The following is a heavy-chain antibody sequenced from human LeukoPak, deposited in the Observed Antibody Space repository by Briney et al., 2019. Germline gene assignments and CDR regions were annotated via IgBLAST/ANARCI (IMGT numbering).Heavy chain of an antibody. CDR3: AKASYYYDSSGYYFSY. V-gene: IGHV3-30*18. Sequence: GRSLRLSCAASGVTFSSYGMHWVRQAPGKGLEWVAVISYDGSNKYYADSVKGRFTISRDNSKNTLYLQMNSLRAEDTAVYYCAKASYYYDSSGYYFSYWGQGTLVTVSS. J-gene: IGHJ4*02. D-gene: IGHD3-22*01. CDR2: ISYDGSNK. CDR1: GVTFSSYG.